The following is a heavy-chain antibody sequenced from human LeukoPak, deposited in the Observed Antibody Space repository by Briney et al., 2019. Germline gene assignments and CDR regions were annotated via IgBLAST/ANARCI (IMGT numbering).Heavy chain of an antibody. CDR1: GFTFSSYW. V-gene: IGHV3-7*01. D-gene: IGHD3-22*01. CDR3: ARAEDEDYYDSSGYLVY. J-gene: IGHJ4*02. CDR2: IKQDGSEK. Sequence: GGSLRLSCAASGFTFSSYWMSWVRQAPGKGLEWVANIKQDGSEKYYVDSVKSRFTISRDNAKNSLYLQMNSLRAEDTAVYYCARAEDEDYYDSSGYLVYWGQGTLVTVSS.